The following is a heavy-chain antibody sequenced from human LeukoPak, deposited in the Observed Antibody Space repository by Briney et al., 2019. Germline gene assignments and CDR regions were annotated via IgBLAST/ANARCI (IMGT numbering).Heavy chain of an antibody. CDR1: GFTFSSYG. CDR3: ARHNYYYYMDV. CDR2: IYYSGST. J-gene: IGHJ6*03. Sequence: KPGGSLRLSCAASGFTFSSYGMHWVRQPPGKGLEWIGSIYYSGSTYYNPSLKSRVTISVDTSNNQFSLKLSSVTAADTAVYYCARHNYYYYMDVWGKGTTVTISS. V-gene: IGHV4-39*01.